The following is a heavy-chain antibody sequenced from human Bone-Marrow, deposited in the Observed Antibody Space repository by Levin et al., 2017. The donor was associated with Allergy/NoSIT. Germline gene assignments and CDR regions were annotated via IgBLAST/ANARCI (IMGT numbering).Heavy chain of an antibody. CDR3: ARDNNPLDY. CDR2: IYSDSST. CDR1: GFTVDSNF. V-gene: IGHV3-66*01. D-gene: IGHD1/OR15-1a*01. J-gene: IGHJ4*02. Sequence: PGGSLRLSCAISGFTVDSNFMSWVRQAPGKGLEWVSLIYSDSSTYYADSVKGRFTISRDHSKNTLYLQMNSLRAEDTAVYFCARDNNPLDYWGQGALVTVSS.